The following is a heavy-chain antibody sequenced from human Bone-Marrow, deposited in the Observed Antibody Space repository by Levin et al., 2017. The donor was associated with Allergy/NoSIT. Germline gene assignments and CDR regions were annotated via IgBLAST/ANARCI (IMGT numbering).Heavy chain of an antibody. J-gene: IGHJ4*02. CDR1: GFTFSNYW. Sequence: GGSLRLSCAASGFTFSNYWMHWVRQAPGKGLVWVSRINTDGSSTTYADSVKGRFTISRDNAKNTLYLQMNSLRDEDTAVYFCARGYSSAYRIDYWGQGTLVTVSS. D-gene: IGHD5-18*01. CDR2: INTDGSST. CDR3: ARGYSSAYRIDY. V-gene: IGHV3-74*01.